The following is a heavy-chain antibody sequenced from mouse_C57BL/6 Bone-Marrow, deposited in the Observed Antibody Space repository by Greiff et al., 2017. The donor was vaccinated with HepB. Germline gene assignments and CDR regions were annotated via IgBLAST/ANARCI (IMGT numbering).Heavy chain of an antibody. Sequence: EVKVVESGGGLVKPGGSLKLSCAASGFTFSSYAMSWVRQTPEKRLEWVATISDGGSYTYYPDNVKGRFTISRDNAKNNLYLQMSHLKSEDTAMYYCAREGLLRYPYYFDYWGQGTTLTVSS. D-gene: IGHD1-1*01. V-gene: IGHV5-4*01. CDR1: GFTFSSYA. CDR3: AREGLLRYPYYFDY. CDR2: ISDGGSYT. J-gene: IGHJ2*01.